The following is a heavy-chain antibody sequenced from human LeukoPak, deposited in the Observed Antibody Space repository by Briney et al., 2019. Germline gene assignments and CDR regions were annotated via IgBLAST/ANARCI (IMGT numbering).Heavy chain of an antibody. V-gene: IGHV4-30-4*01. J-gene: IGHJ4*02. CDR2: VYYSGST. CDR3: ASLSVWELATHPGGFFDY. CDR1: GGLTSSGDYY. D-gene: IGHD5-24*01. Sequence: PSETLSLTCTVSGGLTSSGDYYWSWIRQSPAKGLEWIGQVYYSGSTLYSPSLKSRLTISIDTSKNQFSLRLSSVTGADTVVYYCASLSVWELATHPGGFFDYWGRGILVTVSS.